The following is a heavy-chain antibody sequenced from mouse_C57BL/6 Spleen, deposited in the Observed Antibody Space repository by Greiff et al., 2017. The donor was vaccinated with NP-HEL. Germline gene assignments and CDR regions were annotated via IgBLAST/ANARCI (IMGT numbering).Heavy chain of an antibody. CDR2: IYPGSGNT. V-gene: IGHV1-76*01. D-gene: IGHD1-1*01. CDR1: GYTFTDYY. Sequence: VQLVESGAELVRPGASVKLSCKASGYTFTDYYINWVKQRPGQGLEWIARIYPGSGNTYYNEKFKGKATLTAEKSSSTAYMQLSSLTSEDSAVYFCARGYYGSSHDFDYWGQGTTLTVSS. J-gene: IGHJ2*01. CDR3: ARGYYGSSHDFDY.